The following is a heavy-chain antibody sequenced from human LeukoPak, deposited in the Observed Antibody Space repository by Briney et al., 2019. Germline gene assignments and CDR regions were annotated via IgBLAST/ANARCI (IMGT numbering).Heavy chain of an antibody. CDR1: GGSFSGYY. CDR3: ARHAASSSQEVDY. V-gene: IGHV4-34*01. J-gene: IGHJ4*02. D-gene: IGHD6-13*01. CDR2: INHSGST. Sequence: PSETLSLTCAVYGGSFSGYYWSWIRQPPGKGLEWIGEINHSGSTNYNPSLKSRVTISVDTSKNQFSLKLSSVTAADTAVYYCARHAASSSQEVDYWSQGTLVTVSS.